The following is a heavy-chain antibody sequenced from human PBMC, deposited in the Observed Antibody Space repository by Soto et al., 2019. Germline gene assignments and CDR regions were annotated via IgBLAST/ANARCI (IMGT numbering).Heavy chain of an antibody. CDR3: GRESGETWDYEAS. CDR2: LNTYGNT. D-gene: IGHD1-7*01. CDR1: GGSISSYR. J-gene: IGHJ5*02. V-gene: IGHV4-4*07. Sequence: SETLSLTCTVSGGSISSYRWSWIRQPAGKGLEWIGRLNTYGNTHYNPSLKSRVTVSVDTSRNQFFLTLRSVTAADSAVYHCGRESGETWDYEASWGQGTPVTVS.